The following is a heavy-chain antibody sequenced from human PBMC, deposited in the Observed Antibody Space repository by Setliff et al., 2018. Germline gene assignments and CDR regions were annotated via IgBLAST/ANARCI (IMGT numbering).Heavy chain of an antibody. CDR2: IYSGGTT. J-gene: IGHJ2*01. Sequence: GGSLRLSCAASGFTVSINYMSWVRQAPGKGLEWISVIYSGGTTYYADSVKGRFTISRDNSKNTLDLQMNSLRVEDTAVYYCARELRSGHWYFDLWGRGTLVT. V-gene: IGHV3-53*01. D-gene: IGHD6-25*01. CDR3: ARELRSGHWYFDL. CDR1: GFTVSINY.